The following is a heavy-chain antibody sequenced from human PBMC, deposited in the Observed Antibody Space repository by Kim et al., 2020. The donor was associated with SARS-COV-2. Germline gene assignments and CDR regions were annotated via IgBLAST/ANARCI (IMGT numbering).Heavy chain of an antibody. Sequence: SETLSLTCTVSGGSISSYYWSWIRQPPGKGLEWIGYIYYSGSTNYNPSLKSRVTISVDTSKNQFSLKLSSVTAADTAVYYCASGGGYDSSGYYYDYWGQGTLVTVSS. V-gene: IGHV4-59*13. CDR3: ASGGGYDSSGYYYDY. CDR2: IYYSGST. D-gene: IGHD3-22*01. CDR1: GGSISSYY. J-gene: IGHJ4*02.